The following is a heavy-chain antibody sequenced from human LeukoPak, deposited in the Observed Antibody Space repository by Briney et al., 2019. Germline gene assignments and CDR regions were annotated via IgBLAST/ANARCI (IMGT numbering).Heavy chain of an antibody. Sequence: GSLRLSCAASGFTFSSYSMNRVRQAPGKGLEWVSYISSSSSTIYYADSVKGRFTISRDNAKNSLYLQMNSLRAEDTAVYYCARGAPDAFDIWGQGTMVTVSS. CDR1: GFTFSSYS. CDR2: ISSSSSTI. J-gene: IGHJ3*02. V-gene: IGHV3-48*01. CDR3: ARGAPDAFDI.